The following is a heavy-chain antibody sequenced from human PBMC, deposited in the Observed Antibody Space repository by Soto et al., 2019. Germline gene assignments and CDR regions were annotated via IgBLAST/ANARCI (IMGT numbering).Heavy chain of an antibody. CDR2: IIPLFGTT. V-gene: IGHV1-69*01. CDR3: ARDNSSDSSGYYNSDLGYYFNF. J-gene: IGHJ4*02. Sequence: QVHLVQSGAEVRKPGSSVKVSCKASVGIYSSHALSWVRQAPGQGLEWLGGIIPLFGTTSYARKFQGRVTITADELTTTAYMELSSLTSEDTATYFCARDNSSDSSGYYNSDLGYYFNFWGQGTHVTVSS. CDR1: VGIYSSHA. D-gene: IGHD3-22*01.